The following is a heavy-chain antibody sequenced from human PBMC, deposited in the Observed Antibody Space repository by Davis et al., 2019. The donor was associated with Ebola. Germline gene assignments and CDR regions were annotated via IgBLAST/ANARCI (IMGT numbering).Heavy chain of an antibody. Sequence: MPSETLSLTCAVSGGSTSSSNWWSWVRQPPGKGLEWIGEIYHSGSTNYNPSLKSRVTISVDKSKNQFSLKLSSVTAADTAVYYCNRVTIFGVGVDYYYGMDVWGQGTTVTVSS. CDR3: NRVTIFGVGVDYYYGMDV. V-gene: IGHV4-4*02. CDR1: GGSTSSSNW. CDR2: IYHSGST. D-gene: IGHD3-3*01. J-gene: IGHJ6*02.